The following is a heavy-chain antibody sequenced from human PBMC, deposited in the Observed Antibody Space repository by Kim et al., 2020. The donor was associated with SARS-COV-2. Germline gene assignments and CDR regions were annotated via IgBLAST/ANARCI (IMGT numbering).Heavy chain of an antibody. V-gene: IGHV3-30*02. CDR2: DGSNK. J-gene: IGHJ6*02. Sequence: DGSNKDDAESVKGRFTISRDNSKNTMYLEMDSRRGEDTAVYYCAKGGMDVWGQGTTVTVSS. CDR3: AKGGMDV.